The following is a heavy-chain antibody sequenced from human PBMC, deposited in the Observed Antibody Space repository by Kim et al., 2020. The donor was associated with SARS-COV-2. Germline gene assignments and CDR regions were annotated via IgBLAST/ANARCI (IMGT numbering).Heavy chain of an antibody. CDR2: IYSCGST. V-gene: IGHV3-66*01. CDR3: STMVYGEYEEVGYFHY. J-gene: IGHJ4*02. CDR1: GFSVSSNY. Sequence: GGSLRLSCAASGFSVSSNYMSWVRQAPGKGLEWVSVIYSCGSTYYSDSVKGRFTISSDDSKTTLYFHMNSRGAEDTAEYYCSTMVYGEYEEVGYFHYWGLGTLVTVSS. D-gene: IGHD4-17*01.